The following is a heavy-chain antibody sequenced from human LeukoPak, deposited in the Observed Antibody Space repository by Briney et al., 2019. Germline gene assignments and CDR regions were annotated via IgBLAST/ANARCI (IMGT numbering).Heavy chain of an antibody. CDR1: GFTFSSYS. CDR3: ARDLGGGARYFDY. Sequence: PGGSLRLPCAASGFTFSSYSMNWVRQAPGKGLEWVSSISSSSIYIYYADSVKGRFTISRDNAKNSLYLQMNSLRAEDTAVYYCARDLGGGARYFDYWGQGTLGTVSS. J-gene: IGHJ4*02. CDR2: ISSSSIYI. D-gene: IGHD3-16*01. V-gene: IGHV3-21*01.